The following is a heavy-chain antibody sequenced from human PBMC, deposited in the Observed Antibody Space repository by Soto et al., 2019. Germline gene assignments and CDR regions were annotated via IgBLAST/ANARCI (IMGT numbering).Heavy chain of an antibody. CDR2: IVVGSGNT. CDR1: GFTFTSSA. J-gene: IGHJ3*02. CDR3: AAITGFLEWFPDAFDI. Sequence: SVKVSCKASGFTFTSSAVQWVRQARGQRLEWIGWIVVGSGNTNYAQKFQERVTITRDMSTSTAYMELSSLRSEDTAVYYCAAITGFLEWFPDAFDIWGQGTMVTVSS. D-gene: IGHD3-3*01. V-gene: IGHV1-58*01.